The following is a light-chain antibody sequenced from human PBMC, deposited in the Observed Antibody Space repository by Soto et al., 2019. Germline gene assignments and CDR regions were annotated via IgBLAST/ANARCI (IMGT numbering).Light chain of an antibody. V-gene: IGLV2-14*03. J-gene: IGLJ2*01. CDR1: GSDIGGYNF. Sequence: QSVLTQPASVSGSPGQSITISCTGSGSDIGGYNFVSWYQQHPGKVPKLIIYDVNNRPSGVSNRFSGSKSGNTASLTISGLQAEDEGDYYCASYTIRSTALFGGGTKVTVL. CDR2: DVN. CDR3: ASYTIRSTAL.